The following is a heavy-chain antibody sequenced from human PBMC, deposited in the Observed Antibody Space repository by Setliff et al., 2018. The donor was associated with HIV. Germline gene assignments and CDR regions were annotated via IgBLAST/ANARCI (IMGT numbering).Heavy chain of an antibody. CDR3: VRTYYDILTGYGGFYYMDV. V-gene: IGHV3-21*01. J-gene: IGHJ6*03. Sequence: GGSLRLSCAASGFTFSSYSMNWVRQAPGKGLEWVSFISSSSSYIYYADSVKGRFTISRDYAKNSLYLQMNSLRADDTAVYYCVRTYYDILTGYGGFYYMDVWGKGTTVTVSS. CDR1: GFTFSSYS. CDR2: ISSSSSYI. D-gene: IGHD3-9*01.